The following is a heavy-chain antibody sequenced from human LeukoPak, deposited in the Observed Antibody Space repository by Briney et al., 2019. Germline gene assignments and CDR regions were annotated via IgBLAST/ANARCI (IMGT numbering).Heavy chain of an antibody. CDR2: IYHSGST. CDR1: GYSISSGYY. J-gene: IGHJ5*02. CDR3: ARGREEYFDWYNWFDP. Sequence: SETLSLTCTVSGYSISSGYYWGWIRQPPGKGLEWIGSIYHSGSTYYNPSLKSRVTISVDTSKNQFSLKLSSVTAADTAVYYCARGREEYFDWYNWFDPWGQGTLVTVSS. D-gene: IGHD3-9*01. V-gene: IGHV4-38-2*02.